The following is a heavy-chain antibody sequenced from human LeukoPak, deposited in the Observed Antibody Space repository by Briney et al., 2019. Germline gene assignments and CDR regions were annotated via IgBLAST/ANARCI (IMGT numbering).Heavy chain of an antibody. CDR1: GSTFSSYW. D-gene: IGHD6-19*01. CDR3: ARVGGGDGSGWSTTDY. Sequence: GGSLRLSCVASGSTFSSYWMSWVRQAPGKGLEWVANINQDGSEKYAVDSAKGRFTISRDNAKNSLYLQMNSLRVEDTAMYYCARVGGGDGSGWSTTDYWGQGTLVTISS. V-gene: IGHV3-7*01. CDR2: INQDGSEK. J-gene: IGHJ4*02.